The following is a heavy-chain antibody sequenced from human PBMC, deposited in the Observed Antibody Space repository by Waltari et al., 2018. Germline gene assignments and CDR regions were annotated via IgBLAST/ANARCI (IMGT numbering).Heavy chain of an antibody. Sequence: YYWSWIRQPAGKGLEWIGRIYGGGGADYNPSLRSRVAMSVDTSKSQFSLMMRSVTAADTAIYYWARTYSSAWPPLLDYWGQGTLVTVSS. CDR1: YY. V-gene: IGHV4-4*07. D-gene: IGHD6-19*01. CDR3: ARTYSSAWPPLLDY. J-gene: IGHJ4*02. CDR2: IYGGGGA.